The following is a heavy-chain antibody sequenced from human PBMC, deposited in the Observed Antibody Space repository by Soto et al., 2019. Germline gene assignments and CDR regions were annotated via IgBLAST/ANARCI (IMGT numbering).Heavy chain of an antibody. J-gene: IGHJ2*01. D-gene: IGHD3-3*01. CDR3: ARRMTWSLWCFDL. Sequence: QVQLLQSGAEVKKPGTSVRVSCRASGYTFKDYDINWVRRAPGQGLEWMGWMNPNSGNTAYARKFHDRITMTRSVSVRTAFMELSSLPPEDTAVYYCARRMTWSLWCFDLWGSGTQVTVSS. V-gene: IGHV1-8*01. CDR1: GYTFKDYD. CDR2: MNPNSGNT.